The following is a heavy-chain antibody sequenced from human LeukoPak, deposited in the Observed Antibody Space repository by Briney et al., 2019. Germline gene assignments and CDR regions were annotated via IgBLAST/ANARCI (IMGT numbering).Heavy chain of an antibody. CDR3: ARVVTAAFDY. Sequence: RASQTLSLTCTVSGGSISSGGYYWSWIRQPPGKGLEWIGYIYHSGSTYYNPSLKSRVTISVDRSKNQFSLKLSSVTAADTAVYYCARVVTAAFDYWGQGTLVTVSS. CDR1: GGSISSGGYY. J-gene: IGHJ4*02. V-gene: IGHV4-30-2*01. D-gene: IGHD2-21*02. CDR2: IYHSGST.